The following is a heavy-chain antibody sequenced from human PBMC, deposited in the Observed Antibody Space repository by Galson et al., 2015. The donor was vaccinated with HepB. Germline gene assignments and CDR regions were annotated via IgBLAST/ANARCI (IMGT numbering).Heavy chain of an antibody. V-gene: IGHV3-30*04. J-gene: IGHJ6*02. CDR3: ARDKKDTWFGNYDFLGMDV. D-gene: IGHD3-10*01. CDR2: ISYHGKYK. CDR1: GFRFSGRS. Sequence: SLRLSCAASGFRFSGRSMHWVRQAPGKGPEWIGFISYHGKYKYYSDSTTGRFTISRDNSGNTLFLQIDSLRPDDTAVYYCARDKKDTWFGNYDFLGMDVWGQGATVIVSS.